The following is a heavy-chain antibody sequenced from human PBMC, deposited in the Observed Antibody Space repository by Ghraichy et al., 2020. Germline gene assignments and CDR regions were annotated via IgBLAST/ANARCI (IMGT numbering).Heavy chain of an antibody. CDR3: ARCRSSTVDY. CDR1: GDSVSSTSAP. V-gene: IGHV6-1*01. CDR2: TYFRSKWDN. J-gene: IGHJ4*02. D-gene: IGHD2-2*01. Sequence: SQTLSLTCAISGDSVSSTSAPWLWLPHSPSRGLEWLGRTYFRSKWDNDYAMSIKGRITINPDPSKYQLALQLNSVTPKDTAVYYCARCRSSTVDYWGQGTQVTVSS.